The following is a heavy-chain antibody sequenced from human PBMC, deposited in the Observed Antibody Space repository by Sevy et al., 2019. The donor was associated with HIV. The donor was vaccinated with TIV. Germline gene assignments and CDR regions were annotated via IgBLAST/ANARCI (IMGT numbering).Heavy chain of an antibody. CDR2: IYYTGST. D-gene: IGHD5-12*01. CDR1: GGYISAYY. J-gene: IGHJ5*02. CDR3: ARAPPVRSGDDSLNWLDP. V-gene: IGHV4-59*01. Sequence: SETLSLTCTVSGGYISAYYWSWIRQPPGKGLEYIGDIYYTGSTYYNPSLKSRVTISVDTSKNQFSLKLRSVTAVDTAVYYCARAPPVRSGDDSLNWLDPWGQGTLVTVSS.